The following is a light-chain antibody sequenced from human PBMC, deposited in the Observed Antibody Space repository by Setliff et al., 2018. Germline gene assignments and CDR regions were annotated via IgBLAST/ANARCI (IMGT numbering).Light chain of an antibody. J-gene: IGLJ2*01. CDR3: SSYASSNTPLI. Sequence: QSVLTQPASVSGSPGQSITISCTGTSSDLGTSNYVSWYQQHPDKAPKLMIYDVSIRPAGVSNRFSGSKSGNTASLTISGLQAEDEADYYCSSYASSNTPLIFGGGTKGTVL. CDR2: DVS. CDR1: SSDLGTSNY. V-gene: IGLV2-14*01.